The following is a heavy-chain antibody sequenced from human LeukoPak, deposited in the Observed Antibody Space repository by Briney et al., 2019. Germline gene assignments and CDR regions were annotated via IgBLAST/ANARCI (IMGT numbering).Heavy chain of an antibody. V-gene: IGHV4-4*07. CDR2: IYTSGST. Sequence: SETLSLTCTVSGGSISSYYWSWLRQPAGKGLEWIGRIYTSGSTNYNPSLKSRVTMSVDTSKNQFSLKLSSVTAADTAVYYCARGAAAILTLFDYWGQGTLVTVSS. J-gene: IGHJ4*02. CDR1: GGSISSYY. D-gene: IGHD2-2*01. CDR3: ARGAAAILTLFDY.